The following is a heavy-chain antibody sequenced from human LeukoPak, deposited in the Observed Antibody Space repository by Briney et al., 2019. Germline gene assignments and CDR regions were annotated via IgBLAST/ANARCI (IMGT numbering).Heavy chain of an antibody. Sequence: PSETLSLTCAVSGYSISSGYYWGWIRQPPGKGLEWIGSIYHSGSTYYNPSLKSRVTISVDTSKNQFSLKLSSVTAADTVVYYCASAVVVIRFDYWGQGTLVTVSS. CDR3: ASAVVVIRFDY. D-gene: IGHD3-22*01. V-gene: IGHV4-38-2*01. CDR2: IYHSGST. CDR1: GYSISSGYY. J-gene: IGHJ4*02.